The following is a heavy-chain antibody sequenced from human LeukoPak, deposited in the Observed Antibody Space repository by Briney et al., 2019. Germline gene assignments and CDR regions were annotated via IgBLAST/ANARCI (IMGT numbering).Heavy chain of an antibody. CDR1: GFTFSSYS. V-gene: IGHV3-21*01. D-gene: IGHD5-24*01. CDR3: ARVPDEEREFDY. CDR2: ISSSSSYI. J-gene: IGHJ4*02. Sequence: GALRLSCTASGFTFSSYSMNWVRQAPGKGLEWVSSISSSSSYIYYADSVKGRFTISRDNAKNSLYLQMNSLRAEDTAVYYCARVPDEEREFDYWGQGTLVTVSS.